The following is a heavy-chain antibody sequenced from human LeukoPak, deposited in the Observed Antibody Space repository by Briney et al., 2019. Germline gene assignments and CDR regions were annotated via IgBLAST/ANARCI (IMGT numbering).Heavy chain of an antibody. CDR1: GYTLTELS. Sequence: ASVKVSCKVSGYTLTELSIHWVRQAPGQGLEWMGLINPTGGSTGYAQKFQGRVTMTRDMSTSTDYMELSSLRSEDTAIYYCAGDNSVGDNAWWFDPWGQGTLVTVSS. CDR2: INPTGGST. CDR3: AGDNSVGDNAWWFDP. J-gene: IGHJ5*02. D-gene: IGHD1-26*01. V-gene: IGHV1-46*01.